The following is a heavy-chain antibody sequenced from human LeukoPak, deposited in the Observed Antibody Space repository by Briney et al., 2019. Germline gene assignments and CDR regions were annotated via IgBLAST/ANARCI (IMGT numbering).Heavy chain of an antibody. CDR1: GESFSGYS. V-gene: IGHV4-34*01. CDR3: ARHGWHAWYFDL. J-gene: IGHJ2*01. D-gene: IGHD6-19*01. CDR2: INQRRNT. Sequence: KSSETLSLTCVVYGESFSGYSWSWIRQPPGKGLEWIGEINQRRNTNYNPSLKSRVTISIDTSKNQFSLKLSSVTAADTAVYYCARHGWHAWYFDLWGRGTLVTVPS.